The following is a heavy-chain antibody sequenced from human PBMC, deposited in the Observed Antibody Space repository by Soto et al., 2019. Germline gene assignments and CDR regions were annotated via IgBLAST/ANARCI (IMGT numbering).Heavy chain of an antibody. CDR1: GFTFSSYA. CDR2: ISGSGGST. J-gene: IGHJ4*02. D-gene: IGHD3-22*01. Sequence: PGGSLRLSCAASGFTFSSYAMSWVSQAPGKGLEWVSAISGSGGSTYYADSVKGRFTISRDNSKNTLYLQMNSLRAEDTAVYYCAKERSSYYYDSSGYYGNYFDYWGQGTLVTVSS. CDR3: AKERSSYYYDSSGYYGNYFDY. V-gene: IGHV3-23*01.